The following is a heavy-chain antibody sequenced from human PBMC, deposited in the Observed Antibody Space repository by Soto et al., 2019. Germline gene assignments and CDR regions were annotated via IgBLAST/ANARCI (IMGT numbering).Heavy chain of an antibody. V-gene: IGHV4-30-2*01. J-gene: IGHJ5*02. Sequence: TLSLTCAVSGGSISSGGYSWSWIRQPPGKGLEWIGYIYHSGSTYYNPSLKSRVTISVDRSKNQFSLKLSSVTAADTAVYYCARTLRNSENWFDPWSQGTLVTVSS. CDR1: GGSISSGGYS. CDR2: IYHSGST. D-gene: IGHD4-17*01. CDR3: ARTLRNSENWFDP.